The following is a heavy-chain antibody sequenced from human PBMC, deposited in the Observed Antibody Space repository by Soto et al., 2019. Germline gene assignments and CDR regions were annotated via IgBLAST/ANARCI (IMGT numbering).Heavy chain of an antibody. Sequence: QVQLQESGPGLVKPSEALSLTCTVSGGSISSYYWSWIRQPPGKGLEWIGYIYYSGSTNYNPSLKSRVTISVDTSKNQFSLKLSSVTAADTAVYYCARVWGGAFDFWGQGTRVTVSS. V-gene: IGHV4-59*01. CDR2: IYYSGST. CDR1: GGSISSYY. J-gene: IGHJ3*01. CDR3: ARVWGGAFDF. D-gene: IGHD3-10*01.